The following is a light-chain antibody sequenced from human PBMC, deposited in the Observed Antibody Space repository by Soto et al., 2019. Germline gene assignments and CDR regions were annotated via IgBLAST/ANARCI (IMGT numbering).Light chain of an antibody. CDR3: QQYNTYWT. CDR1: QSVSSN. V-gene: IGKV3-15*01. J-gene: IGKJ1*01. CDR2: SAS. Sequence: EIVMTQSPATLSVSPGERATLSCRASQSVSSNLAWYQQKPGQAPRLLIYSASTRATGIPARFSGSGYGTEFTLTISSLQSEDFAVYSCQQYNTYWTFGQGTKVDIK.